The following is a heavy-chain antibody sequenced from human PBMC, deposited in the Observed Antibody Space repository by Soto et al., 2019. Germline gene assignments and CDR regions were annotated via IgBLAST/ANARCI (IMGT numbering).Heavy chain of an antibody. CDR1: GYTLTELS. D-gene: IGHD3-3*01. CDR2: FDPEDGET. CDR3: ATARGFLEWLPPGY. V-gene: IGHV1-24*01. Sequence: GASVKVSCKVSGYTLTELSMHWVRQAPGKGLEWMGGFDPEDGETIYAQKFQGRVTMIEDTSTDTAYMELSSLRSEDTAVYYCATARGFLEWLPPGYWGQGTLVTVSS. J-gene: IGHJ4*02.